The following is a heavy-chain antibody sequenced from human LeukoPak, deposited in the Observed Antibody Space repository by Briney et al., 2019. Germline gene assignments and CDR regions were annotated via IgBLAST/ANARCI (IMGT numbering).Heavy chain of an antibody. Sequence: GGSLKLSCAASGFTFSGSAMHWVRQASGKGLEWVGRIRSKANSYATACAASVKGRFTISRDDSKNTAYLQMNSLKTEDTAVYYRTRRGSSGYLDYWGQGTLVTVSS. CDR2: IRSKANSYAT. V-gene: IGHV3-73*01. J-gene: IGHJ4*02. CDR1: GFTFSGSA. D-gene: IGHD3-22*01. CDR3: TRRGSSGYLDY.